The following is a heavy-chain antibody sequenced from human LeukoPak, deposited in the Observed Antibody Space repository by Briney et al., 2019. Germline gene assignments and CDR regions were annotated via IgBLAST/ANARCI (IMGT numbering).Heavy chain of an antibody. CDR1: GFTFSSYD. Sequence: GGSLRLSCAASGFTFSSYDMHWVRQATGKGLEWVSAIGTAGDTYYPGSVKGRFTISRENAKNSLYLQMNSLRAGDTAVYYCARGNGAIAVAGMNAFDIWGQGTMVTVSS. J-gene: IGHJ3*02. D-gene: IGHD6-19*01. CDR3: ARGNGAIAVAGMNAFDI. CDR2: IGTAGDT. V-gene: IGHV3-13*01.